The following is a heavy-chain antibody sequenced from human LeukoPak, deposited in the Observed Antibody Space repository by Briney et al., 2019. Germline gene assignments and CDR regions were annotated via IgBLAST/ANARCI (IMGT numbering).Heavy chain of an antibody. V-gene: IGHV4-39*01. Sequence: SETLSLTCAVYGGSFSGYYWGWIRQPPGKWLEWIGSIYYSGSTYYKPSLKSRVTISVDTSKNQFSLKLSSVTPADTAVYYCARRYDYYYYMDVWGKGTTVTVSS. CDR1: GGSFSGYY. CDR3: ARRYDYYYYMDV. J-gene: IGHJ6*03. D-gene: IGHD2-15*01. CDR2: IYYSGST.